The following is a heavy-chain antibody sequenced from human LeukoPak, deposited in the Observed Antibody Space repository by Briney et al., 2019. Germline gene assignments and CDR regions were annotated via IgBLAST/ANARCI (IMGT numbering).Heavy chain of an antibody. CDR1: GYTFTGYY. CDR2: INPNSGGA. V-gene: IGHV1-2*02. J-gene: IGHJ4*02. D-gene: IGHD6-6*01. CDR3: ARGSSSSGRIDY. Sequence: GASVKVPCKASGYTFTGYYMHWVRQAPGQGLEWMGWINPNSGGANYAQKFQGRVTMTRDTSISTAYMELSRLRSDDTAVYYCARGSSSSGRIDYWGQGTLVTVSS.